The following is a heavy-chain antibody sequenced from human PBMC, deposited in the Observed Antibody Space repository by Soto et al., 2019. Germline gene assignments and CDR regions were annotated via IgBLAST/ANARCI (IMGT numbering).Heavy chain of an antibody. V-gene: IGHV3-30*18. CDR3: AKVLAGGYYYYYYGMDV. Sequence: PGGSLRLSCAASGFTFSSYGMHWVRQAPGKGLEWVAVISYDGSNKYYADSVKGRFTISRDNSKNTLYLQMNSLRAEDTAVYYCAKVLAGGYYYYYYGMDVWGQGTTVTVSS. J-gene: IGHJ6*02. CDR1: GFTFSSYG. CDR2: ISYDGSNK. D-gene: IGHD2-15*01.